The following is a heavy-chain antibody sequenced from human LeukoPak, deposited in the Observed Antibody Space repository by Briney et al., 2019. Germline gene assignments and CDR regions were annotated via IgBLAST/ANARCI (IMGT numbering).Heavy chain of an antibody. CDR2: ISSSSSYI. Sequence: GGSLRLSCAASGFTVSSNYMNWVRQAPGKGLEWVSSISSSSSYIYYADSVQGRFTISRDNAKNSLYLQMNSLRAEDTAVYYCTRVLYSSAWYGDHYWGQGALVTVSS. CDR1: GFTVSSNY. V-gene: IGHV3-21*01. D-gene: IGHD6-19*01. CDR3: TRVLYSSAWYGDHY. J-gene: IGHJ4*02.